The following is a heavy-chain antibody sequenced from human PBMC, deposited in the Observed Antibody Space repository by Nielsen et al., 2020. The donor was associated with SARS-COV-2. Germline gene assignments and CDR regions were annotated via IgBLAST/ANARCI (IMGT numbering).Heavy chain of an antibody. CDR3: ARDLDPWQQLGNNWFDL. Sequence: GESLKISCAASGFTFDDYGMSWVRQAPGKGLEWVSGINWNGGSTGYADSVKGRFTISRDNAKNSLYLQMNSLRAEDTALYHCARDLDPWQQLGNNWFDLWGQGTLVTVSS. CDR1: GFTFDDYG. CDR2: INWNGGST. D-gene: IGHD6-13*01. V-gene: IGHV3-20*01. J-gene: IGHJ5*02.